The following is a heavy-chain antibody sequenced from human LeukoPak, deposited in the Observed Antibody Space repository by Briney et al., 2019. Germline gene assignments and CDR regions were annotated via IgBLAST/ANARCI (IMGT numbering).Heavy chain of an antibody. J-gene: IGHJ4*02. CDR3: ARGRLYHDSGTYYYFDY. Sequence: ASVKVSCKASGYTFTGHYIHWVRQAPGQGLEWMGWINPHSGGINYAQNFQGRVTMTRDTSISTAYMDLSRLTSDDTAVYYCARGRLYHDSGTYYYFDYWGQGTLVTVSS. CDR2: INPHSGGI. CDR1: GYTFTGHY. V-gene: IGHV1-2*02. D-gene: IGHD3-10*01.